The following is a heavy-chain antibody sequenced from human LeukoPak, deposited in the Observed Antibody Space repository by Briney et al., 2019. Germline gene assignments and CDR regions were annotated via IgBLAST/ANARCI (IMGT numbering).Heavy chain of an antibody. D-gene: IGHD3-3*01. CDR1: GFTFSSYE. Sequence: GGSLRLSCAASGFTFSSYEMNWVRQAPGKGLEWVSYISSSGSTISYADSVKGRFTISRDNAKNSLYLQMNSLRAEDTAVYYCARRILEWRESDYWGQGTLVTVSS. CDR2: ISSSGSTI. CDR3: ARRILEWRESDY. V-gene: IGHV3-48*03. J-gene: IGHJ4*02.